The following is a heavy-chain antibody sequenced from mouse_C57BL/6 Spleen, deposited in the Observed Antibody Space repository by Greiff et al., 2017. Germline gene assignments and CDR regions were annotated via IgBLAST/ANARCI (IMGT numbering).Heavy chain of an antibody. CDR3: ARTPDVSNYVAY. J-gene: IGHJ2*01. CDR2: IDPSDSYT. CDR1: GYTFTSYW. V-gene: IGHV1-69*01. D-gene: IGHD5-1*01. Sequence: QVQLQQPGAELVMPGASVKLSCKASGYTFTSYWMHWVKQRPGQGLEWIGEIDPSDSYTNYNQTFKGKSTLTVDKSSSTAYMQLSSLTSEDSAVYYCARTPDVSNYVAYWGQGTTLTVSS.